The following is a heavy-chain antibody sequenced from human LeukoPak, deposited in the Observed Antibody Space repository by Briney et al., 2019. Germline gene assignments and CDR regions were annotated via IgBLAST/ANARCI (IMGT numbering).Heavy chain of an antibody. Sequence: PSETLSLTCTVSGGSIRSNTYYWAWIRQSPGRGLEWIGSFYYAGSTDYSPSLKSRVAISEDTSKSQFALKLSSVTAADTAVYYCARANPLSYYYYIDVWGKGTTVTVSS. J-gene: IGHJ6*03. CDR3: ARANPLSYYYYIDV. CDR1: GGSIRSNTYY. CDR2: FYYAGST. V-gene: IGHV4-39*06.